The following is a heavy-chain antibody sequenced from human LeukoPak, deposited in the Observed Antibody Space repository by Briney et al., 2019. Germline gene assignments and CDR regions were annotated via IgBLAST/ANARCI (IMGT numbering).Heavy chain of an antibody. CDR3: ARGMGGNPYYYYYGMDV. D-gene: IGHD4-23*01. Sequence: GGSLRLSCAAPGFTFNTYGMNWVRQAPGKGLEWVSSISSSSNYIYYADSVKGRFTVSRDNAKNSLYLQMNSLRAEDTAVYYCARGMGGNPYYYYYGMDVWGQGTSVTVSS. CDR2: ISSSSNYI. J-gene: IGHJ6*02. V-gene: IGHV3-21*01. CDR1: GFTFNTYG.